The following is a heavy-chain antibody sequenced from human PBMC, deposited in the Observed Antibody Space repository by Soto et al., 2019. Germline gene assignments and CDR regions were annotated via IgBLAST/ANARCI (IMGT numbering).Heavy chain of an antibody. CDR3: LTQGFGPLHGLVDV. V-gene: IGHV4-59*08. J-gene: IGHJ6*02. CDR2: IYDSTIT. CDR1: GGSISDYH. D-gene: IGHD3-10*01. Sequence: SETLSLTCTVSGGSISDYHWSWIRQPPGKGLEWIGYIYDSTITNYNPSLKSRVTISIDTSETQFSLKLSSVTAADTAVYYCLTQGFGPLHGLVDVWGQGTTVTVSS.